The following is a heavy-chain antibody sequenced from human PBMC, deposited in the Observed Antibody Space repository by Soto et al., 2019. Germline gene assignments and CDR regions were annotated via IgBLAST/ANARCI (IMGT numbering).Heavy chain of an antibody. CDR2: INPNSGGT. CDR3: ARGGDLYCSGGSCYSWFDP. V-gene: IGHV1-2*04. D-gene: IGHD2-15*01. CDR1: GYTFTGYY. J-gene: IGHJ5*02. Sequence: QVQLVQSGAEVKKPGASVKVSCKASGYTFTGYYMHWVRQAPGQGLEWMGWINPNSGGTIYAQKFQGWVTMTRDTSISTAYMELSRLRSDDTAVYYCARGGDLYCSGGSCYSWFDPWGQGTLVTVSS.